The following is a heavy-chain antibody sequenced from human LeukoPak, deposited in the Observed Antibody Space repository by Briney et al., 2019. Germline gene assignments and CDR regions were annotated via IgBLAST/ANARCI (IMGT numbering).Heavy chain of an antibody. Sequence: SETLSLTCTVSGGSISSYYWSWIRQPPGKGLEWIGYIYYSGSTNYNPSLKSRVTISVDTSKNQFSLKLSSVTAADTAVYYCARQDIVVVYGMDVWGQGTTVTVSS. D-gene: IGHD2-15*01. CDR3: ARQDIVVVYGMDV. CDR2: IYYSGST. CDR1: GGSISSYY. J-gene: IGHJ6*02. V-gene: IGHV4-59*08.